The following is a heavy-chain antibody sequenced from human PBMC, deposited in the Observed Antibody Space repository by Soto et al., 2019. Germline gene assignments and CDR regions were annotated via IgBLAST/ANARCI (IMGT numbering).Heavy chain of an antibody. J-gene: IGHJ3*02. D-gene: IGHD3-10*01. CDR3: ARGPTYYYGSDHGAFDI. V-gene: IGHV3-33*01. CDR2: IWYDGSNK. CDR1: GFTFSSYG. Sequence: HPGGSLRLSCAASGFTFSSYGMHWVRQAPGKGLEWAAVIWYDGSNKYYADSVKGRFTISRDNSKNTLYLQMNSLRAEDTAVYYCARGPTYYYGSDHGAFDIWGQGTMVTVSS.